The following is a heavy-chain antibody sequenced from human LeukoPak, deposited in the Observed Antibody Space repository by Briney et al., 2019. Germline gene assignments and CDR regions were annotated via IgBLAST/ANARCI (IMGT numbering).Heavy chain of an antibody. Sequence: SETLSLTCAVYGGSFSGYYWSWIRQPPGKGLEWIGEINHSGSTNYNPSLKSQVTISVDTSKNQFSLKLSSVTAADTAVYSCARGSVVVAANNWFDPWGQGTLVTVSS. CDR3: ARGSVVVAANNWFDP. D-gene: IGHD2-15*01. V-gene: IGHV4-34*01. J-gene: IGHJ5*02. CDR2: INHSGST. CDR1: GGSFSGYY.